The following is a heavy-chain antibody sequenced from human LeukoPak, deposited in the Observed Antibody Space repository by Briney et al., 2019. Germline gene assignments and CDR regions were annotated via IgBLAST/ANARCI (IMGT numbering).Heavy chain of an antibody. J-gene: IGHJ3*02. CDR2: IDPNNGDT. V-gene: IGHV1-2*02. D-gene: IGHD2-8*01. CDR3: ARRSRNGLDAFDI. Sequence: ASVKVSCKASAYTFTGYYLHWVRQAPGQGPEWVGWIDPNNGDTEYAQEFQGRVTMTRVRSISTAYMELSRLTSDDTAVYYCARRSRNGLDAFDIWGQGTMVTVPS. CDR1: AYTFTGYY.